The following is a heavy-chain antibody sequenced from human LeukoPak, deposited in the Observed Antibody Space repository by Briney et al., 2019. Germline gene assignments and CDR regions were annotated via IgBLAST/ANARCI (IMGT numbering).Heavy chain of an antibody. V-gene: IGHV1-18*01. J-gene: IGHJ4*02. D-gene: IGHD3-10*01. CDR1: GYMFTNYG. Sequence: ASVKVSCMASGYMFTNYGISWVRQAPGQGLEWMGWINAYNGNTNYAQRLQGRVTMTTDTSTSTAYMELRSLRSDDTAVYYCARGVYMVRGVIISLFDYWGQGTLVTVSS. CDR2: INAYNGNT. CDR3: ARGVYMVRGVIISLFDY.